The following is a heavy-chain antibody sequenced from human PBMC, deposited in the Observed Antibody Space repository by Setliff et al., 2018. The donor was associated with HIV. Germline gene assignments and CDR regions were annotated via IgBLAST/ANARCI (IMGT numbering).Heavy chain of an antibody. Sequence: PGGSLRLSCAASGFTFDDYAMHWVRQTPGKGLEWVSYISSSGDTIYYADSGKGRFTISRDNAKNSLYLQMNSLRAEDTAVYYCARGLWKRGGDGYNLHYWGQGTLVTVSS. D-gene: IGHD2-21*01. CDR2: ISSSGDTI. J-gene: IGHJ4*02. V-gene: IGHV3-48*03. CDR3: ARGLWKRGGDGYNLHY. CDR1: GFTFDDYA.